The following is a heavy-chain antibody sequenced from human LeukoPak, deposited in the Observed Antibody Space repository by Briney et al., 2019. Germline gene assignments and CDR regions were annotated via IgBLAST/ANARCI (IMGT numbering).Heavy chain of an antibody. CDR3: VSSSWAFDF. CDR1: SGSISSSTYY. D-gene: IGHD6-13*01. J-gene: IGHJ4*02. CDR2: IYHSGRT. V-gene: IGHV4-39*01. Sequence: SETLSLTCIVSSGSISSSTYYWGWVRQPPGKGLEWIGSIYHSGRTCYNPSLKSRVTISVDTSKNQFSLRVTSVTAADTAVYYCVSSSWAFDFWGQGTLVSVSS.